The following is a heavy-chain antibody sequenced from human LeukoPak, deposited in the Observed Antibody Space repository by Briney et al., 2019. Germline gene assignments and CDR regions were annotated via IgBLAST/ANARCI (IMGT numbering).Heavy chain of an antibody. Sequence: ESLQISCKAAGYIITIYWIVWVRQMPGKDLEWMVIIYSGDSETRYSPSFQGQVTISADKSITTAYLQWNSLKASDTAMYYCARMFYGQRLRGDGFDIWGQGTMVTVSS. CDR2: IYSGDSET. D-gene: IGHD2/OR15-2a*01. CDR1: GYIITIYW. J-gene: IGHJ3*02. V-gene: IGHV5-51*01. CDR3: ARMFYGQRLRGDGFDI.